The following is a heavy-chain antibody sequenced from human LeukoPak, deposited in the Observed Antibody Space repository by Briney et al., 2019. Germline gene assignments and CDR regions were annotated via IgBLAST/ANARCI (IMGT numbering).Heavy chain of an antibody. Sequence: SQTLSLTCTVSGGSISSGGYYWSWIRQHPGKGLEWIGYIYYSGSTYYNPSLKSRVTISVDTSKNQFSLKLSSVTAADTAVYYCARADCSGGSCYTFDYWGQGTLVTVSP. CDR1: GGSISSGGYY. D-gene: IGHD2-15*01. V-gene: IGHV4-31*03. J-gene: IGHJ4*02. CDR2: IYYSGST. CDR3: ARADCSGGSCYTFDY.